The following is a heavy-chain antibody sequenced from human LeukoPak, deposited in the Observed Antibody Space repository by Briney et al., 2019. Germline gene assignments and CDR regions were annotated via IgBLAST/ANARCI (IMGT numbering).Heavy chain of an antibody. D-gene: IGHD3-10*01. CDR1: GFSFNNYA. V-gene: IGHV3-30*18. CDR3: AKDRVWYYGSGSYQDYFDY. Sequence: PGKSLRLSCAASGFSFNNYAMYWVRQAPGKGLEWVALISYDGGDKYYAESMKGRITISRDNAKNTLYLQMNSLRAEDTAVYYCAKDRVWYYGSGSYQDYFDYWGQGTLVTVSS. CDR2: ISYDGGDK. J-gene: IGHJ4*02.